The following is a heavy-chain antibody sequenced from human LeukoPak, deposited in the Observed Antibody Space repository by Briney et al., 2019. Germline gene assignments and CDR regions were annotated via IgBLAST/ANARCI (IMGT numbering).Heavy chain of an antibody. Sequence: SETLSLTCTVSGGSISSSSYYWGWIRQPPGKGLEWIGYIYTSGSTNYNPSLKSRVTISVDTSKNQFSLKLSSVTAADTAVYYCARGPGGSSSSDFDYWGQGTLVTVSS. J-gene: IGHJ4*02. V-gene: IGHV4-61*05. CDR3: ARGPGGSSSSDFDY. CDR2: IYTSGST. D-gene: IGHD6-6*01. CDR1: GGSISSSSYY.